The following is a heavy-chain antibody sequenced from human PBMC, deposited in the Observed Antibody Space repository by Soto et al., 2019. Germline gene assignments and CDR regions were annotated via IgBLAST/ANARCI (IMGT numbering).Heavy chain of an antibody. J-gene: IGHJ4*02. V-gene: IGHV2-5*02. CDR3: ENNQPWLVPDY. CDR2: IYWDDDK. Sequence: QITLKESGPTLVKPTHTLTLTCTVSGFSRSTSGVGVGWIRQPQGKALEWLALIYWDDDKRYSPSLKSRLTITQDTSKHQVVLTRTHMDPVDTATYHCENNQPWLVPDYWGQGTLGNVSS. D-gene: IGHD6-19*01. CDR1: GFSRSTSGVG.